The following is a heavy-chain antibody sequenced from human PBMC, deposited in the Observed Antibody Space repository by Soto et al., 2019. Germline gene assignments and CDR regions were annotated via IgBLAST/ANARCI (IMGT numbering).Heavy chain of an antibody. CDR3: ARDTGPNGYNYYYFGMDV. CDR1: GFTFSNYA. Sequence: GGSLRLSCAASGFTFSNYAMHWVRQAPGRGLEWVAVISYDGSDKYNANSVKGRFTISRDNSKNTLYLQMNSLRAEDTAVYYCARDTGPNGYNYYYFGMDVWGQGTTVTVSS. V-gene: IGHV3-30-3*01. CDR2: ISYDGSDK. D-gene: IGHD5-18*01. J-gene: IGHJ6*02.